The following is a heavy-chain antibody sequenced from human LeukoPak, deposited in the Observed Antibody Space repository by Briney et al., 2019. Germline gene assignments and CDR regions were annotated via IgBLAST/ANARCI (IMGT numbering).Heavy chain of an antibody. CDR3: TRVGYIDGGIDY. V-gene: IGHV3-7*04. CDR1: GFPFSSYW. CDR2: IKQDGSKK. D-gene: IGHD5-24*01. Sequence: GGSLRLSCVASGFPFSSYWMTWVRQAPGKGLEWVANIKQDGSKKSYVDSVKGQFTISRDNAKNSLYLQMNILRAEDTAIYYCTRVGYIDGGIDYWGQGTLVTVSS. J-gene: IGHJ4*02.